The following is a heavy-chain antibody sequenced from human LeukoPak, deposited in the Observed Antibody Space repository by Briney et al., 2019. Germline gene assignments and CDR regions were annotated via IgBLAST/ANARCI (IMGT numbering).Heavy chain of an antibody. CDR3: ARHPLNYDFWSGYRAFDY. Sequence: SETLSLTCTVSGGSFSSSSYYWGWIRQPPGKGLEWIGTIYHSENTDYNPSLKSRVTISVDTSKNQFSLKLSSVTAADTAVYYCARHPLNYDFWSGYRAFDYWGQGTLVTVSS. J-gene: IGHJ4*02. V-gene: IGHV4-39*01. D-gene: IGHD3-3*01. CDR1: GGSFSSSSYY. CDR2: IYHSENT.